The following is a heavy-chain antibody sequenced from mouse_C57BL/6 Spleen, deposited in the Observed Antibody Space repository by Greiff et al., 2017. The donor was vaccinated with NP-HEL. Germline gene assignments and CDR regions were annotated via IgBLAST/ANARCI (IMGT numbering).Heavy chain of an antibody. V-gene: IGHV1-55*01. CDR2: IYPGSGST. D-gene: IGHD3-2*02. J-gene: IGHJ3*01. CDR3: AREAAAQATSAY. CDR1: GYTFTSYW. Sequence: QVQLQQPGAELVKPGASVKMSCKASGYTFTSYWITWVKQRPGQGLEWIGDIYPGSGSTNYNEKFKSKATLTVDTSSSTAYMQLSSLTSEDSAVYYCAREAAAQATSAYWGQGTLVTVSA.